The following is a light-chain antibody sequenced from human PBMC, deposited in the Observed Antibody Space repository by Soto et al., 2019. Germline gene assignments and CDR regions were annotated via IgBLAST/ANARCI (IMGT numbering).Light chain of an antibody. CDR3: MQGLKTPLT. CDR2: LGS. Sequence: DIVMTQSPLSLPVTPGEPASISCRSSQSLLHSNGYNYLDWYLQNPGQSPQLLIYLGSNRASGVPERFSGSGSGTDFTLKISRVEAEDVGVYYCMQGLKTPLTFGGGTKVEIK. V-gene: IGKV2-28*01. CDR1: QSLLHSNGYNY. J-gene: IGKJ4*01.